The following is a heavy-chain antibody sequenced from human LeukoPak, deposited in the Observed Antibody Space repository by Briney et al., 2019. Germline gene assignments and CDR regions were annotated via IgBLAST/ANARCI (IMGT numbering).Heavy chain of an antibody. CDR1: GFTFNNYW. J-gene: IGHJ6*02. CDR3: ARRGAGHGMDV. D-gene: IGHD3-10*01. Sequence: GGSLRLSCAASGFTFNNYWIHWVRQVPGKGLVWVSRINNDGSSASYVDSVKGRFTISRDNAKNTLFLQMNSLRAEDTAVYYCARRGAGHGMDVWGQGTTVIVSS. V-gene: IGHV3-74*01. CDR2: INNDGSSA.